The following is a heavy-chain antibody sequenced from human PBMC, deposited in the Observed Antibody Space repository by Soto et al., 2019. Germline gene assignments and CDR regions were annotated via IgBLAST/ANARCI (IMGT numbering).Heavy chain of an antibody. V-gene: IGHV4-59*01. CDR1: GGSISSYY. CDR2: IYYSGST. Sequence: PSETLSLTCTVSGGSISSYYWSWIRQPPGKGLEWIGYIYYSGSTNYNPSLKSRVTISVDTSKNQFSLKLSSVTAADTAVYYCARTGFLEWLSYSPPYFDYWGQGTLVTVSS. CDR3: ARTGFLEWLSYSPPYFDY. D-gene: IGHD3-3*01. J-gene: IGHJ4*02.